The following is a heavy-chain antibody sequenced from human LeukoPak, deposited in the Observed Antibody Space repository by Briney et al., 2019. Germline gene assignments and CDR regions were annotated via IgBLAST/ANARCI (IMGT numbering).Heavy chain of an antibody. D-gene: IGHD4-17*01. J-gene: IGHJ3*02. CDR2: IRGSGGST. CDR3: AKGPTTIDAFDI. V-gene: IGHV3-23*01. Sequence: GGFLRLSCAASGFTFSSYAMSWVRQAPGKGLDWVSTIRGSGGSTYYADSVKGRFTISRDNSKNTLYLQMNSLRVEDTAVYFCAKGPTTIDAFDIWGQGTMVTVSS. CDR1: GFTFSSYA.